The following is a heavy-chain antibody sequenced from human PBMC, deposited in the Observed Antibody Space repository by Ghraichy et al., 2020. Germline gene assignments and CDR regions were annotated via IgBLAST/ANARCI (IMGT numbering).Heavy chain of an antibody. V-gene: IGHV3-53*01. CDR2: IYSGGST. J-gene: IGHJ6*02. Sequence: GASLNISCAASGFTVSSNYMSWVRQAPGMGLEWVSVIYSGGSTYYADSVKGRFTISRDNSKNTLYLQMNSLRAEDTAVYYCARDSDSSSSYYYYVMDVWGQGTTVTVSS. CDR3: ARDSDSSSSYYYYVMDV. CDR1: GFTVSSNY. D-gene: IGHD6-6*01.